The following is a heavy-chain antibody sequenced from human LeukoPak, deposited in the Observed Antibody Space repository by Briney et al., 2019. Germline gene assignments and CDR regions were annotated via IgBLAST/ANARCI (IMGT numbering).Heavy chain of an antibody. Sequence: ASVKVSCKASGYTFTTYGISWVRQARGQGLEWMGWINPYNGNTNYAQKLQGRLTMTTDTSTSTAYMELRSLRSDDTAVYYCVREVYGSFDYWGQGTLVTVSS. CDR2: INPYNGNT. CDR1: GYTFTTYG. V-gene: IGHV1-18*01. J-gene: IGHJ4*02. CDR3: VREVYGSFDY. D-gene: IGHD2/OR15-2a*01.